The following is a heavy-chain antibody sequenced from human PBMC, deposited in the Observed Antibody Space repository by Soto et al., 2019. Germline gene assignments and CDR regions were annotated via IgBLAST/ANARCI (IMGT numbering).Heavy chain of an antibody. V-gene: IGHV3-23*01. Sequence: EVQLLESGGGLVQPGGSLRLSCAASGFTFSTYAMSWVRQAPGEGLEWVSGISVSGANTYYADSVKGRFTISRDNSKNTLYLQMNNLRAEDTAVYYCADGGEWAFNFVYWGQGTQVIVSS. CDR2: ISVSGANT. D-gene: IGHD3-10*01. CDR3: ADGGEWAFNFVY. CDR1: GFTFSTYA. J-gene: IGHJ4*02.